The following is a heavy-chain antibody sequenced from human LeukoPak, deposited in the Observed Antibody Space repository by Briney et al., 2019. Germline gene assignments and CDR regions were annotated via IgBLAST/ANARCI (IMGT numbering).Heavy chain of an antibody. CDR2: ISGRGGTT. CDR1: GFTFSDYY. J-gene: IGHJ4*02. V-gene: IGHV3-23*01. D-gene: IGHD3-22*01. CDR3: AKVRGAVAITFLDY. Sequence: GGSLRLSCAASGFTFSDYYMSWIRQAPGKGLEWVSAISGRGGTTYYADSVKGRFTISRDNSKNTVSLQMNSLRAEDTAVYYCAKVRGAVAITFLDYWGQGTLVTVSS.